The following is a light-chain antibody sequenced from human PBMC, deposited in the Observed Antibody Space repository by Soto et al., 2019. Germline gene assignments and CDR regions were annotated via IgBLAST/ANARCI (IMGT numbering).Light chain of an antibody. CDR2: EVS. Sequence: QSALTQPASVSGSPGQSITISCTGTSIDVGGYNYVSWYQQHPGKAPNLMIYEVSNRPSGVSNRFSGAKSGNTASLTISGLQAEDEDDYYCSSYTRSSTHVVFGGGTQLTVL. V-gene: IGLV2-14*01. J-gene: IGLJ2*01. CDR3: SSYTRSSTHVV. CDR1: SIDVGGYNY.